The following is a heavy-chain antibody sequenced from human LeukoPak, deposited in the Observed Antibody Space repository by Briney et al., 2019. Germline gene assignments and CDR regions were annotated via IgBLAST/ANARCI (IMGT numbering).Heavy chain of an antibody. J-gene: IGHJ4*02. Sequence: GGSLRLSCAASGFTFTNYAMSWVRQAPGKGLEWVSAISGSGGGTYYADSVKGRFTISRDNSKNTLYLQMNSLRAEDTAVYYCARRYCSGGTCYFFDYWGQGTRVTVSS. CDR3: ARRYCSGGTCYFFDY. D-gene: IGHD2-15*01. CDR1: GFTFTNYA. V-gene: IGHV3-23*01. CDR2: ISGSGGGT.